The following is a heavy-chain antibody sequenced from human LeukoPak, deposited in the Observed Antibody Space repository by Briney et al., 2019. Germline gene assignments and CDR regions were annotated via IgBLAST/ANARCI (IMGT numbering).Heavy chain of an antibody. V-gene: IGHV5-51*01. D-gene: IGHD1-1*01. CDR1: GYSFTSNW. Sequence: GESLKISCKGSGYSFTSNWIGWVRQMPGKGLEWMGIIYPGGSDTRYSPSFQGQVTISADKSITTAYLQWSSLKASDTAIYYCAKGEPTGNFDYLGQGTLVTVSS. CDR2: IYPGGSDT. J-gene: IGHJ4*02. CDR3: AKGEPTGNFDY.